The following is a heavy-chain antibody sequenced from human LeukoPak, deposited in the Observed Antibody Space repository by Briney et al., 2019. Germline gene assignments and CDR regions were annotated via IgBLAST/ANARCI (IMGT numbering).Heavy chain of an antibody. CDR1: GFTFSSYW. D-gene: IGHD3-3*01. Sequence: PGGSLRLSCAASGFTFSSYWMSWVRQAPGKGLEWLANIKQDGSEKYYVDSLKGRFTISRDNAKNSLYLQMNSLRAEDTAVYYCAREHRRYYDFWSGYLYCFDYWGQGTLVTVSS. CDR3: AREHRRYYDFWSGYLYCFDY. V-gene: IGHV3-7*03. J-gene: IGHJ4*02. CDR2: IKQDGSEK.